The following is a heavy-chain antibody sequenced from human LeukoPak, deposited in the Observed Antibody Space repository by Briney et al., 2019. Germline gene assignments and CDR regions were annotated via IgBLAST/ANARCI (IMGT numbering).Heavy chain of an antibody. CDR2: INNSGGT. Sequence: PSETLSLTCVVYGGSFSAYYWSWIRQPPGKGLEWIGEINNSGGTNYNPSLKSRVTISVDTSKNQFSLKLNSVTAADTAVYYCARDGAAAGWYDYWGQGTLVTVSS. D-gene: IGHD6-13*01. V-gene: IGHV4-34*01. CDR1: GGSFSAYY. CDR3: ARDGAAAGWYDY. J-gene: IGHJ4*02.